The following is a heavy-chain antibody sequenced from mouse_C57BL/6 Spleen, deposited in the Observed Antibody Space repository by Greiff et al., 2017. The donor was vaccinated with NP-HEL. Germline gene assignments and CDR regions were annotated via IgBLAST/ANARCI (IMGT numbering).Heavy chain of an antibody. CDR1: GYAFSSSW. D-gene: IGHD2-5*01. V-gene: IGHV1-82*01. CDR3: ARGSNSYFDY. CDR2: IYPGDGDT. Sequence: VQLQQSGPELVKPGASVKISCKASGYAFSSSWMNWVKQRPGKGLEWIGRIYPGDGDTNYNGKFKGKATLTADKYSSTAYMQLSSLTSEDSAVYFCARGSNSYFDYWGQGTTLTVSS. J-gene: IGHJ2*01.